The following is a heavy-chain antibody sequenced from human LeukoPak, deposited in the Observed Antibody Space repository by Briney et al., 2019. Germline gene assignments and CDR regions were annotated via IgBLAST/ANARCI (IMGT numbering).Heavy chain of an antibody. CDR1: GGTFRSHT. D-gene: IGHD3-3*01. CDR3: QTLHPHFGVVTPSDAFHI. CDR2: IIPIFGTA. Sequence: GASVKVSCKASGGTFRSHTVSWVRQAPGQGLEWMGGIIPIFGTANYAQKFQGRVTITANESTSTAYMELSSLRSEDTGVYYCQTLHPHFGVVTPSDAFHIWGQGTMVTVSS. J-gene: IGHJ3*02. V-gene: IGHV1-69*13.